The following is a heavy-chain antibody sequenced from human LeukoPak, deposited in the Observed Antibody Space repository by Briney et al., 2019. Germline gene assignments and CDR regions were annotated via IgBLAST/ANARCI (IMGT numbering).Heavy chain of an antibody. CDR2: INPNSGGT. D-gene: IGHD3-9*01. V-gene: IGHV1-2*04. CDR3: ARGDILTPSGAFDI. Sequence: ASVKVSCKASGYTFTGYYMHWVRQAPGQGLEWMGWINPNSGGTNYAQKFQGWVTMTRDTSISIAYMELSRLRSDDTAVYYCARGDILTPSGAFDIWGQGTMVTVSS. CDR1: GYTFTGYY. J-gene: IGHJ3*02.